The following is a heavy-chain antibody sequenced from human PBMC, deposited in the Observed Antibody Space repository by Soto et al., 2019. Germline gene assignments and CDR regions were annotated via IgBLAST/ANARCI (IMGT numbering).Heavy chain of an antibody. V-gene: IGHV3-23*01. CDR2: ISGSGGST. Sequence: EVQLLESGGGLVQPGGSLRLSCAASGFTFSSYAMSWVRQAPGKGLEWVSAISGSGGSTYYADSVKGRFTISRDNSKNTLYLQMNSLRAEDTAVYYCAKGPYSSSTPTYNAEYFQHWGQGTLVTVSS. CDR3: AKGPYSSSTPTYNAEYFQH. CDR1: GFTFSSYA. J-gene: IGHJ1*01. D-gene: IGHD6-6*01.